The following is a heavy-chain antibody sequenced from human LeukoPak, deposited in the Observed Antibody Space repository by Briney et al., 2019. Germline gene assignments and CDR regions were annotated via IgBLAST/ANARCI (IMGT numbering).Heavy chain of an antibody. CDR3: ARDSEGQTFDP. Sequence: PSETLSLTCTVSGGSISSYYWSWIRQPPGKGLEWIGYIYYSGSTNYNPSLKSRVTISVDTSKNQFSLKLSSVTAADTAVYYCARDSEGQTFDPWGQGPLVTVSS. CDR1: GGSISSYY. CDR2: IYYSGST. V-gene: IGHV4-59*01. J-gene: IGHJ5*02.